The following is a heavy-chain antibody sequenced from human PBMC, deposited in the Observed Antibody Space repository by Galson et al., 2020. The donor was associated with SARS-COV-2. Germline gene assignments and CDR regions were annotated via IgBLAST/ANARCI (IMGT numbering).Heavy chain of an antibody. Sequence: SETLSLTCTVSGGSINDYYWNWIRQPPGKGLKWIGFIYYSGTTNYNPSLKSRVTISMDTSKNQFSLKLTSVTAADTAVYYCASSPTYPKYHFDHWGQGTLVTVSS. CDR1: GGSINDYY. J-gene: IGHJ4*02. CDR2: IYYSGTT. V-gene: IGHV4-59*13. CDR3: ASSPTYPKYHFDH. D-gene: IGHD2-2*01.